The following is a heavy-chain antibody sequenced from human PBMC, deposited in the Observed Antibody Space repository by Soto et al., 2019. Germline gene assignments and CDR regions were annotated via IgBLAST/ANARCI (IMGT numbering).Heavy chain of an antibody. V-gene: IGHV3-11*01. Sequence: QVQLVESGGGLVKPGGSLRLSCAASGFTFSDYYMSWIRQAPGKGLDWASYISSSGGIISYADSVKGRFTISRDNAKNSLYLEMNGLRAEDTAVYYCARDGDYYYNSGYFLRDAFDIWGQGTVVTVSS. D-gene: IGHD3-22*01. CDR2: ISSSGGII. CDR3: ARDGDYYYNSGYFLRDAFDI. CDR1: GFTFSDYY. J-gene: IGHJ3*02.